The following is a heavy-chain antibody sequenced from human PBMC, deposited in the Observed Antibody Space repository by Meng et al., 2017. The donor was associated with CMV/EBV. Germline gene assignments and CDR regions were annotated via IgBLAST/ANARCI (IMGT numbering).Heavy chain of an antibody. D-gene: IGHD3-3*01. CDR2: IRYDGSNK. V-gene: IGHV3-30*02. CDR1: GFTFSSYG. J-gene: IGHJ6*02. CDR3: AKDGTIFGAYYYCYGMDV. Sequence: GESLKISCAASGFTFSSYGMHWVRQAPGKGLEWVAFIRYDGSNKYYADSVKGRFTISRDNSKNTLYLQMNSLRAEDTAVYYCAKDGTIFGAYYYCYGMDVWGQGTTVTVSS.